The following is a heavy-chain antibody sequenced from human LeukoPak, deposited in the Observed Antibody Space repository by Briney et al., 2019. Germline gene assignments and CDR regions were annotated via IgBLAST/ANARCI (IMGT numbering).Heavy chain of an antibody. D-gene: IGHD6-13*01. CDR3: VRGWVDAFDL. V-gene: IGHV3-74*01. J-gene: IGHJ3*01. CDR1: GFTFSSSW. Sequence: GGSLRLSCAASGFTFSSSWMHWVRRGPGKGLVWVSRINGIETITNYADSVKGRFTISRDNAKNTVYLQMNSLRAEDTAIYYCVRGWVDAFDLWGQGTVVTVSS. CDR2: INGIETIT.